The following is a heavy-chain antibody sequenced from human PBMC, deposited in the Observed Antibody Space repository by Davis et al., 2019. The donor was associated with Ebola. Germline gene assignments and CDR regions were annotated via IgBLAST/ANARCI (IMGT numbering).Heavy chain of an antibody. CDR2: ISYDGSNK. CDR1: GFTFSSYG. CDR3: AKDQTMVRGFPYGMDV. V-gene: IGHV3-30*18. D-gene: IGHD3-10*01. J-gene: IGHJ6*02. Sequence: PGGSLRLSCAASGFTFSSYGMHWVRQAPGKGLEWVAVISYDGSNKYYADSVKGRFTISRDNSKNTLYLQMNSLRAEDTAVYYCAKDQTMVRGFPYGMDVWGQGTTVTVSS.